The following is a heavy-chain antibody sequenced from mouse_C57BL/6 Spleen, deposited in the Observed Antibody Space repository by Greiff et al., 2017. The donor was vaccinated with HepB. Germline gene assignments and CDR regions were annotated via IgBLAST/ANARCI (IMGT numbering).Heavy chain of an antibody. CDR3: ARSSGNRGYWDY. J-gene: IGHJ2*01. D-gene: IGHD2-1*01. V-gene: IGHV7-3*01. Sequence: EVKLEESGGGLVQPGGSLSLSCAASGFTFTDYYMSWVRQPPGKALEWLGFIRNKANGYTTEYSASVKGRFTISRDNFQSILYIHMNALRAEDSAKYYCARSSGNRGYWDYWGQGTPLTVSS. CDR2: IRNKANGYTT. CDR1: GFTFTDYY.